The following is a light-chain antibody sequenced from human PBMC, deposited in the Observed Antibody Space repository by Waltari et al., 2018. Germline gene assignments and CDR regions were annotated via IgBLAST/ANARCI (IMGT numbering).Light chain of an antibody. CDR2: SNY. Sequence: QSVLTQPPSASGTPGQRVTISCSGSSSNIGSHPLNWYLQLPGTAPKLLIYSNYQRPSGVPDRFSGSRSGTSASLAISGLQSEDEADYYCAAWDDGLSGRSWVFGGGTKLTVL. J-gene: IGLJ3*02. CDR3: AAWDDGLSGRSWV. CDR1: SSNIGSHP. V-gene: IGLV1-44*01.